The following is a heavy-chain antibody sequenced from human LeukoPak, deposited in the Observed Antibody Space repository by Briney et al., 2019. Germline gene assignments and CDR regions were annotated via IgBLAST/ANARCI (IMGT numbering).Heavy chain of an antibody. CDR2: IYYSGST. J-gene: IGHJ4*02. CDR3: ARRAIEPFISVAGVFDY. V-gene: IGHV4-39*01. CDR1: GGSISSSSYY. Sequence: SETLSLTCTVSGGSISSSSYYWGWIRQPPGKGLEWIGSIYYSGSTYYNLSLKSRVTISVDTSKNQFSLKLSSVTAADTAVYYCARRAIEPFISVAGVFDYWGQGTLVTVSS. D-gene: IGHD6-19*01.